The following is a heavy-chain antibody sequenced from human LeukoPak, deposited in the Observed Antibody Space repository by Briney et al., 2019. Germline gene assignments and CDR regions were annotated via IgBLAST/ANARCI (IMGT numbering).Heavy chain of an antibody. CDR3: ARDGFLGPVTAYLDY. D-gene: IGHD2-21*02. Sequence: GGSLTLSCAASGFTSSSYAMHWVRQAPGKGLVWVPRAKSDGSSTSYADSVKGRFTITRDNARNTLYLQMNSLRAEDTAVYYCARDGFLGPVTAYLDYWGQGTPVTVSS. V-gene: IGHV3-74*01. CDR2: AKSDGSST. CDR1: GFTSSSYA. J-gene: IGHJ4*02.